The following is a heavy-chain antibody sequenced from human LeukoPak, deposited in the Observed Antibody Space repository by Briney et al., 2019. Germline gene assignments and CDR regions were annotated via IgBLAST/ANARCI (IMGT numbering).Heavy chain of an antibody. CDR3: ASTSGVPGGDYYYMDV. CDR2: ISHDGDNT. V-gene: IGHV3-30-3*01. CDR1: GFAFGSYA. J-gene: IGHJ6*03. Sequence: GGSLRLSCEASGFAFGSYAMHWVRQAPGRGLEWVAVISHDGDNTNSGESVRGRFTLSRDNSKNTLYLQMNSLRAEDTAVYYCASTSGVPGGDYYYMDVWGKGTTVTVSS. D-gene: IGHD2-8*01.